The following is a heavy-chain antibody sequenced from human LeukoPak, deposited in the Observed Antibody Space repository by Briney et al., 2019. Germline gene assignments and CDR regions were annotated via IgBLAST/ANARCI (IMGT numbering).Heavy chain of an antibody. V-gene: IGHV3-30*18. CDR1: GFTFSSYG. CDR3: AKPGVVKGHFDY. Sequence: GGSLRLSCAASGFTFSSYGMHWVRQAPGKGLEWVAVISYDGSNKYYADSVKGRFTISRDDSKNTLYLQMNSLRAEDTAVYYCAKPGVVKGHFDYWGQGTLVTVSS. J-gene: IGHJ4*02. CDR2: ISYDGSNK. D-gene: IGHD2-2*01.